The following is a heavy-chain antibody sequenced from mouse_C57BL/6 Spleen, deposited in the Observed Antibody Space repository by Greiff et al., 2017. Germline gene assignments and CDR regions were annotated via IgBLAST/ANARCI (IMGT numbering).Heavy chain of an antibody. Sequence: VQLQQPGAELVKPGASVKLSCKASGYTFTTYPIDWMKQNHGKSLEWIGNFHPYNDDTKYNEKFKGKATLTVEKSSSTVYLELSRLPSDDSAVYCCARDDYDERIAYWGQGTLVTVSA. D-gene: IGHD2-4*01. J-gene: IGHJ3*01. CDR1: GYTFTTYP. CDR2: FHPYNDDT. V-gene: IGHV1-47*01. CDR3: ARDDYDERIAY.